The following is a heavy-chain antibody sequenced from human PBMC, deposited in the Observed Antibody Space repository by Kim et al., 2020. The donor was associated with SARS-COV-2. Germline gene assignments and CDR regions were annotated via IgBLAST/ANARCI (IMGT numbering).Heavy chain of an antibody. V-gene: IGHV7-4-1*02. CDR3: ARDGELGRPEFNY. J-gene: IGHJ4*02. D-gene: IGHD1-1*01. Sequence: YAQGFTGRFVVSLATSVSTAYLQISSLKAEDTAVYYCARDGELGRPEFNYWGQGTLVTVSS.